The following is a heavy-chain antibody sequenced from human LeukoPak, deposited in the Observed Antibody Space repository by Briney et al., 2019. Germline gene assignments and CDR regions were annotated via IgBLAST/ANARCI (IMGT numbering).Heavy chain of an antibody. D-gene: IGHD3-22*01. CDR3: ARNLDSSGYYTLADY. J-gene: IGHJ4*02. Sequence: SVKVSCKASGYTFTGYYMHWVRQAPGQGLEWMGGIIRIFGTANYAQKFQGRVTITADESTSTAYMELSSLRSEDTAVYYCARNLDSSGYYTLADYWGQGTLVTVSS. CDR1: GYTFTGYY. CDR2: IIRIFGTA. V-gene: IGHV1-69*13.